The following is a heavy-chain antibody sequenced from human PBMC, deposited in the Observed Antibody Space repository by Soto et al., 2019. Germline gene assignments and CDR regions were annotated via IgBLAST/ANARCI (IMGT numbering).Heavy chain of an antibody. V-gene: IGHV3-49*03. CDR3: TREPTVTPLTMPFDI. Sequence: PGGSLRLSCTASGFTFGDYAMSWFRQAPGKGLEWVGFIRSKAYGGTTEYAASVKGRFTISRDDSKSIAYLQMNSLKTEDTAVYYCTREPTVTPLTMPFDIWGQGTMVTVSS. CDR1: GFTFGDYA. J-gene: IGHJ3*02. CDR2: IRSKAYGGTT. D-gene: IGHD4-17*01.